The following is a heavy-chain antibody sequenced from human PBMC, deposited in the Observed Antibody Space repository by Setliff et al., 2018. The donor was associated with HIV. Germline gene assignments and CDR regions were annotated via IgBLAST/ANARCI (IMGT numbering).Heavy chain of an antibody. Sequence: SETLSLTCAVYGGPLSGYFWSWIRQSPGQGLEWVGEISFSGTTNYNPSLKSRVTISIDTSKEWFSLQLTSVTRADTATYYGVGGGGEHYDFLSGHYTPWGDFWGQGTLVTVSS. CDR1: GGPLSGYF. CDR2: ISFSGTT. V-gene: IGHV4-34*01. J-gene: IGHJ4*02. D-gene: IGHD3-3*01. CDR3: VGGGGEHYDFLSGHYTPWGDF.